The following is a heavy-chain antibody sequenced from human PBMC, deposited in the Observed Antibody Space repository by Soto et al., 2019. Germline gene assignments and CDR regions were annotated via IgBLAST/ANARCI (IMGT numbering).Heavy chain of an antibody. CDR3: AKFPLALVDILTYHPAYIEH. D-gene: IGHD3-9*01. Sequence: GGSLRLSCAVSGFTFSSFAMAWVRQGPGKGLECVSVITGSGGGTYYAASVKGRFTISRDNSRGMVFLQMNSLRAEDTAVYYCAKFPLALVDILTYHPAYIEHWGQGTLVTVSS. CDR1: GFTFSSFA. CDR2: ITGSGGGT. V-gene: IGHV3-23*01. J-gene: IGHJ4*02.